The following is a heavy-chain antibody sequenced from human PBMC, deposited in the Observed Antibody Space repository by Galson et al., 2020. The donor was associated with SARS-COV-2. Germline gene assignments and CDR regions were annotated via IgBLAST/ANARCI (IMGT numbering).Heavy chain of an antibody. CDR2: ISHNGIGT. V-gene: IGHV3-23*01. CDR1: GFTFTSYA. CDR3: AKVGLPENYYYFHMAV. J-gene: IGHJ6*03. Sequence: GESLKISCAASGFTFTSYAMSWVRQAPGMGLEWVSGISHNGIGTYYADSVKGRFTISRDDSKNTLFLEMNSLRAEDTAVYFCAKVGLPENYYYFHMAVWGTGTTVTVSS.